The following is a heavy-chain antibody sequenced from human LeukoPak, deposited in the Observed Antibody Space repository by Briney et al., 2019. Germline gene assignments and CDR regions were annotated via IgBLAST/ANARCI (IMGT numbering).Heavy chain of an antibody. J-gene: IGHJ5*02. CDR2: IYHSGST. Sequence: PSQTLSLTCAVSGGSISSGGYSWSWIRQPPGKGLEWIGYIYHSGSTYYNPSLKSRVTISVDRSKNQFSLKLSSVTAADTAVYHCAREFKLSFDPWGQGTLVTVSP. D-gene: IGHD3-16*02. CDR3: AREFKLSFDP. V-gene: IGHV4-30-2*01. CDR1: GGSISSGGYS.